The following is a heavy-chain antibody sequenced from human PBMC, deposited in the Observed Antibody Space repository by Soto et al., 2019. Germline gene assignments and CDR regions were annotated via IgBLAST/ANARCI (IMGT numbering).Heavy chain of an antibody. J-gene: IGHJ5*02. D-gene: IGHD2-2*01. V-gene: IGHV1-2*02. CDR2: INPNSGGT. CDR3: AIVVVPAAMGAANWFDP. Sequence: GAAVKVSCKASGYTFTGYYIHWVRQAPGQGLEWMGWINPNSGGTKYPQKFQGRVTMTRDTSISTVYMSLTGLKSDDTAVYYCAIVVVPAAMGAANWFDPWGQGTLVTVSS. CDR1: GYTFTGYY.